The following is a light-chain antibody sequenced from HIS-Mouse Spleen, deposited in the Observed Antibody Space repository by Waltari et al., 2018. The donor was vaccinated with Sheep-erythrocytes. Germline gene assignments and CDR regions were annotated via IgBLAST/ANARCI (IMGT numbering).Light chain of an antibody. V-gene: IGLV2-23*01. CDR2: EGS. CDR1: SSDVGSYNL. J-gene: IGLJ3*02. CDR3: CSYAGSSTPWV. Sequence: QSALTQPASVSGSPGQSITIPCTGTSSDVGSYNLVSWYQQHPGKAPKLMMYEGSKRPSWVSNRFSGSKSGNTASLTISGLQAEDEADYYCCSYAGSSTPWVFGGGTKLTVL.